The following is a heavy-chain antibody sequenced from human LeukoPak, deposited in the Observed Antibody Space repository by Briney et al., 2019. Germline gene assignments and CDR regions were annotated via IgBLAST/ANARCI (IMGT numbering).Heavy chain of an antibody. D-gene: IGHD5-12*01. CDR2: IYHSGST. Sequence: PSETPSLTCAVSGYSITSGYYWAWIRQPPGKGLEWIGNIYHSGSTYYNASLKSRVTISVDTSKNQFSLKLSSVTAADTAVYYCARRYSSYFFDYWGQGTLVTVSS. V-gene: IGHV4-38-2*01. CDR3: ARRYSSYFFDY. CDR1: GYSITSGYY. J-gene: IGHJ4*02.